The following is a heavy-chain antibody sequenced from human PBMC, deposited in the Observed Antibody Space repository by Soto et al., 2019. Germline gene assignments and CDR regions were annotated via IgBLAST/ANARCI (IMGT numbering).Heavy chain of an antibody. D-gene: IGHD3-10*01. Sequence: QVQLQQWCAGLLKPSETLSLTCAVSGGSLSGYYWTWIRQSPGKGLEWIGEINPSGSTNYNPSLKSRVTMSADTSKNQFSLKLNSVTAADPAVYYCARPKDLGRGVIRDWVQGTLVTVSS. V-gene: IGHV4-34*01. CDR3: ARPKDLGRGVIRD. CDR2: INPSGST. J-gene: IGHJ4*02. CDR1: GGSLSGYY.